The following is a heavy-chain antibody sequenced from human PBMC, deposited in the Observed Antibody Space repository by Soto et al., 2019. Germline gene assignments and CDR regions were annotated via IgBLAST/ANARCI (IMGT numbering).Heavy chain of an antibody. CDR1: GFTVSSNY. CDR2: IYSGGTT. CDR3: ARGYSNYVAWFDP. D-gene: IGHD4-4*01. J-gene: IGHJ5*02. Sequence: EVQLVESGGGLVQPGGSLRLSCAASGFTVSSNYMSWVRQAPGKGLEWVSVIYSGGTTYYADSVKGRFTISRDNSKNTRYLQMNSLRAEDTAVYYCARGYSNYVAWFDPWGQGTLVTVSS. V-gene: IGHV3-66*01.